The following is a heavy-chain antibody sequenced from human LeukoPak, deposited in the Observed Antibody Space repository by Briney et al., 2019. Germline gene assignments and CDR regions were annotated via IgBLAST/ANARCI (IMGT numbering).Heavy chain of an antibody. CDR2: INHSGST. CDR1: GGSLSGYY. J-gene: IGHJ6*04. CDR3: ARGELGYSSGWPYYYYYGMDV. Sequence: SETLSLTCAVYGGSLSGYYWSWIRQPPGKGLEWIGEINHSGSTNYNPSLKSRVTISVDTSKNQFSLKLSSVTAADTAVYYCARGELGYSSGWPYYYYYGMDVWGKGTTVTVSS. D-gene: IGHD6-19*01. V-gene: IGHV4-34*01.